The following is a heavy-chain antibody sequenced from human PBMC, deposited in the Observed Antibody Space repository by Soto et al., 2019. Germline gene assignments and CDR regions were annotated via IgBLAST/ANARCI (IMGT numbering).Heavy chain of an antibody. Sequence: QVQLVESGGGVVQPGRSLRLSCEASGFTFSSYGMHWVRQAPGKGLEWVAVISYDGSNKYYADSVKGRFTISRDNYKNTLYLQMNSLRAEDTAVYYCAKVDYYDSSYPALDYWGQGTLVTVSS. CDR1: GFTFSSYG. J-gene: IGHJ4*02. V-gene: IGHV3-30*18. CDR2: ISYDGSNK. D-gene: IGHD3-22*01. CDR3: AKVDYYDSSYPALDY.